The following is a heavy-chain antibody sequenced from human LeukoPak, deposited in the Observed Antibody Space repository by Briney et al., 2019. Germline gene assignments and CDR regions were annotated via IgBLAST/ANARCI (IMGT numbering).Heavy chain of an antibody. V-gene: IGHV4-31*03. D-gene: IGHD4-17*01. J-gene: IGHJ4*02. CDR2: FYYRA. CDR1: GGSSVSSGGYY. Sequence: SSQTLSLTCTVSGGSSVSSGGYYWTWIRQHPEKGLEWIGYFYYRASYNPSPKGRVSISIDTSKNQFSLRLTSVTAADTALYYCVREGEYGEDYYWGQGIQVIVSA. CDR3: VREGEYGEDYY.